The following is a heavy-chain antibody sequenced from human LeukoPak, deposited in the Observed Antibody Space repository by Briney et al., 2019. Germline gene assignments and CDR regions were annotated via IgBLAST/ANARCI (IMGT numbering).Heavy chain of an antibody. V-gene: IGHV1-69*05. CDR2: IIPIFGTA. CDR1: GGTFSSYA. CDR3: ARDERYSSGWNHAFDI. Sequence: GASVKVSCKASGGTFSSYAISWVRQAPGQGLEWMGGIIPIFGTANYAQKFQGRVTITTDESTSTAYMELSSLRSEDTAVYYCARDERYSSGWNHAFDIWGQGTMVTVSS. D-gene: IGHD6-19*01. J-gene: IGHJ3*02.